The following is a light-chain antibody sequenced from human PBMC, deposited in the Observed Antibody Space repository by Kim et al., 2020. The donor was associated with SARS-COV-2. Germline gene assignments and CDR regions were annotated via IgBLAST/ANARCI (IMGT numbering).Light chain of an antibody. J-gene: IGKJ2*01. CDR1: QSVNQF. CDR3: QQSYSTPYT. V-gene: IGKV1-39*01. CDR2: AAA. Sequence: SASEGDRVSITCQASQSVNQFLNWYQQEAGKAPKLLIYAAATLQSGVPTRFSGSGSETEFTLTISSLQAEDFATYYCQQSYSTPYTFGQGTKLEI.